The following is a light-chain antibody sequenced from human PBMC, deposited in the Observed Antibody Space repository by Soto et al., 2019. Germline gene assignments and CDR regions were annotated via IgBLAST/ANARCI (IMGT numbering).Light chain of an antibody. Sequence: THLTPSPSSLSASGGARVTIPCAASQGISSYLAWYQQQPGNAPNLLIYAASSLQSGVPSRFSGSGSGTDFTLTINSLQPEDSATYYCQQSYSGPAITFGQGTRLEIK. CDR2: AAS. J-gene: IGKJ5*01. CDR1: QGISSY. V-gene: IGKV1-39*01. CDR3: QQSYSGPAIT.